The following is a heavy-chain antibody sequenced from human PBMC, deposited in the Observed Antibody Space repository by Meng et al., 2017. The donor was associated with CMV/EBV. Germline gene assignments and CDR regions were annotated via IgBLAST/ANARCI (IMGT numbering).Heavy chain of an antibody. CDR1: GGSFSGYY. J-gene: IGHJ4*02. Sequence: GSLRLSCAVYGGSFSGYYWSWIRQPPGKGLEWIGEINHGGSTNYNPSLKSRVTISVDTSKNQFSLKLSSVTAADTAVYYCARVCYYDSSGYYYEGAYYFDYWGQGTLVTVSS. D-gene: IGHD3-22*01. V-gene: IGHV4-34*01. CDR2: INHGGST. CDR3: ARVCYYDSSGYYYEGAYYFDY.